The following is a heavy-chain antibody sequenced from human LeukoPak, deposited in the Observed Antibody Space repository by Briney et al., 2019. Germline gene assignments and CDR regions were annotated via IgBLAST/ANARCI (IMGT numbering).Heavy chain of an antibody. Sequence: PGGSLRLSCAASGFTFSSYWLSWVRQAPGKGLEWVAKINQYGTEKYYVDSVKGRFTISRDNAENSLYLQLNSLRAEVTAVYYCARFSNTGTYFIDYWGQGTLVTV. J-gene: IGHJ4*02. D-gene: IGHD1-26*01. CDR1: GFTFSSYW. CDR2: INQYGTEK. V-gene: IGHV3-7*04. CDR3: ARFSNTGTYFIDY.